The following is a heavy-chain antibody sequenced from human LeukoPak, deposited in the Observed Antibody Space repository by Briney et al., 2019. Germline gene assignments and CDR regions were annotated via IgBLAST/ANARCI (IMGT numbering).Heavy chain of an antibody. CDR2: IYYSGST. CDR3: ASSPLILTGYSLDY. J-gene: IGHJ4*02. Sequence: PSETLSLTCTVSGGSISSGGYYWGWIRQPPGKGLEWIGYIYYSGSTYYNPSLKSRVTISVDTSKNQFSLKLSSVTAADTAVYYCASSPLILTGYSLDYWGQGTLVTVSS. V-gene: IGHV4-31*03. CDR1: GGSISSGGYY. D-gene: IGHD3-9*01.